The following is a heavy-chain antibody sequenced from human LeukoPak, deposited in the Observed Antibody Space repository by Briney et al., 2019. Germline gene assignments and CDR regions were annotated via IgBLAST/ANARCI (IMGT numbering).Heavy chain of an antibody. CDR1: GCTFTSYA. CDR3: ARTHVGYYDYYYYMDV. CDR2: IIPIFGTA. D-gene: IGHD3-10*01. Sequence: SVKVSCKASGCTFTSYAISWVRQAPGQGLEWMGGIIPIFGTANYAQKFQGRVTITAEESTSTAYMELSSLRSEDTAVYYCARTHVGYYDYYYYMDVWGKGTTVTVSS. V-gene: IGHV1-69*13. J-gene: IGHJ6*03.